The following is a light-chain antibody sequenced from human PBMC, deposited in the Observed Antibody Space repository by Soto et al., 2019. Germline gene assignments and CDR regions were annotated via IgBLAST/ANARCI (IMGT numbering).Light chain of an antibody. J-gene: IGKJ4*01. CDR3: QQLNSYPLT. Sequence: DIQLTQSPSFLSASVGDRVTITCRASQGISTHLAWYQQKPGKAPKLLISAASTLLSGVPSRFSGSGSGTEFTLTISDLQPEDSATFYCQQLNSYPLTFGGGTKVEIK. CDR1: QGISTH. V-gene: IGKV1-9*01. CDR2: AAS.